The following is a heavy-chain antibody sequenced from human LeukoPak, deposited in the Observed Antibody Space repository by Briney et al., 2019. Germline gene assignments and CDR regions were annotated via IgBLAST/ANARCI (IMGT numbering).Heavy chain of an antibody. Sequence: SETLSLTCTVSGGSISSYYWSWVRQPPGKGLEWIGFVYYTGSTNYSPSLKSRVTISVDTSKNQFSLKLRSVTAADTAVYYCARISSSNWYSERGAFDVWGQGTMVTVSS. J-gene: IGHJ3*01. V-gene: IGHV4-59*01. CDR2: VYYTGST. CDR1: GGSISSYY. D-gene: IGHD6-13*01. CDR3: ARISSSNWYSERGAFDV.